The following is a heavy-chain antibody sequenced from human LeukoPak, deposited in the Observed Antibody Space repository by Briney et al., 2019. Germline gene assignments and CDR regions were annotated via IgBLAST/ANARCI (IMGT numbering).Heavy chain of an antibody. CDR1: GFTFSSYA. CDR3: AKCAFGGFQVFDI. CDR2: VSGGGGST. Sequence: PGGSLRLSCAASGFTFSSYAMSWVRQAPGKGLEWVSAVSGGGGSTYYADSVKGRFTISRDNSKNKLYLQMNSLRAEDTAVYYCAKCAFGGFQVFDIWGQGTMVTVSS. V-gene: IGHV3-23*01. D-gene: IGHD4-23*01. J-gene: IGHJ3*02.